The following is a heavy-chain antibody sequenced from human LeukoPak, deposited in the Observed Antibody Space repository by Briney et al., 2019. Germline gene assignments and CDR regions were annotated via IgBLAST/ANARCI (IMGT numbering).Heavy chain of an antibody. V-gene: IGHV3-9*01. CDR1: GFTFDDYA. D-gene: IGHD2-15*01. J-gene: IGHJ4*02. CDR2: ISWNSGSI. CDR3: AKDIGMGYCSGGSCYYGGVDY. Sequence: PGGSLRLPCAASGFTFDDYAMHWVRQAPGKGLEWVSGISWNSGSIGYADSVKGRFTISRDNAKNSLYLQMNSLRAEDTALYYCAKDIGMGYCSGGSCYYGGVDYWGQGTLVTVSS.